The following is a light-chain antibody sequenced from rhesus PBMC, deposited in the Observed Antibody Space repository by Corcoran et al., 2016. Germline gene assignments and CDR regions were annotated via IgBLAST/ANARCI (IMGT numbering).Light chain of an antibody. CDR1: QSIYTN. J-gene: IGKJ2*01. V-gene: IGKV1S8*01. CDR3: QHYYDSPYS. Sequence: DIQMTQSPSALSASVGDRVTVSCRASQSIYTNLAWYQQKTGKAPKLLIYGSSNLQSGIPSRFSGGGSGTDFTLPISSLQPEDSAVYFCQHYYDSPYSFGQGTKVEIK. CDR2: GSS.